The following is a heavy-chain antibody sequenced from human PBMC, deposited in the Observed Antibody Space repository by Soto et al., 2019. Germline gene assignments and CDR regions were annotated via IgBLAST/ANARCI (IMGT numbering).Heavy chain of an antibody. D-gene: IGHD3-10*01. J-gene: IGHJ4*02. Sequence: EVQLLESGGGLVQPGGSLRLSCAASGITFSSYAMSWVRQAPGKGLEWVSAISGSGGSTSYADSVKGRFTISRDNSKNTLYLQMNSLRAEDTAVYYCAQAHMVGGVYFDYWGQGTLVTVSS. CDR2: ISGSGGST. V-gene: IGHV3-23*01. CDR3: AQAHMVGGVYFDY. CDR1: GITFSSYA.